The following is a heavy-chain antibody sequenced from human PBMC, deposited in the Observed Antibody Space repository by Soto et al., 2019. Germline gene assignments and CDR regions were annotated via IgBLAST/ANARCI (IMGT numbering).Heavy chain of an antibody. D-gene: IGHD6-13*01. Sequence: GASVKVSCKASGYTFTSYGISWVRQAPGQGLEWMGWISAYNGNTNYAQKLQGRVTMTTDTSTSTAYMELRSLRSDDTAVYYCARELQQLVHGNWFDPWGQGTLVTVSS. CDR3: ARELQQLVHGNWFDP. CDR2: ISAYNGNT. J-gene: IGHJ5*02. V-gene: IGHV1-18*01. CDR1: GYTFTSYG.